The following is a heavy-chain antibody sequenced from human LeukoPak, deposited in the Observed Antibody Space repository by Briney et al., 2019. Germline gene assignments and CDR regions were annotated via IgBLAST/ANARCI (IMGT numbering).Heavy chain of an antibody. V-gene: IGHV3-53*01. J-gene: IGHJ4*02. D-gene: IGHD2-15*01. CDR3: ARGHCSGGSCNDY. CDR2: IYSGGST. Sequence: GGSLRLSCAASGFTVSSNYMSWVRQAPGKGLEWVSVIYSGGSTYYADSVKGRFTISRDNSKNTLYLQMNSLRAEDTAVYYCARGHCSGGSCNDYWGQGTLVAVSS. CDR1: GFTVSSNY.